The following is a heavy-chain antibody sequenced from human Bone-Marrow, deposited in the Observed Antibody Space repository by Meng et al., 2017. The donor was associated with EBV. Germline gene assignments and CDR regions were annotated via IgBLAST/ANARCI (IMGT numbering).Heavy chain of an antibody. D-gene: IGHD3-10*01. V-gene: IGHV4-61*01. CDR1: GVSVNSGTFH. J-gene: IGHJ4*02. Sequence: GLGLLRHSETLYLPCVFFGVSVNSGTFHWSWIRQSPGKGLEWIGYIYDNGTTIYNPSLNSRVTILLETSKNQFSLRLHSVTTADTAVYYCAKSRSSTPGIVDDWGQGTLVTVSS. CDR2: IYDNGTT. CDR3: AKSRSSTPGIVDD.